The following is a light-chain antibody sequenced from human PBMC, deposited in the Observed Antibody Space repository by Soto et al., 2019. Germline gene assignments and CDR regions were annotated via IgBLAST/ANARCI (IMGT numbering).Light chain of an antibody. CDR1: SSDVGGHNS. V-gene: IGLV2-14*01. J-gene: IGLJ1*01. CDR3: SSYTSSSPLV. CDR2: DVS. Sequence: QSALTQPASVSGSPGQSITISCTGTSSDVGGHNSVAWYQHNPGKAPKLMIYDVSNRPSGVSSRFSGSKPGNTASLSISGLQAEDEADYYCSSYTSSSPLVFGTGTKLTVL.